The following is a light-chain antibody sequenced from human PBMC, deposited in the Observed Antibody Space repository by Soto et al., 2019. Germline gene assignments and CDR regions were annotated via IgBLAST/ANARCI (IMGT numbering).Light chain of an antibody. CDR1: QSISSY. Sequence: DIQMTQSPSSLSASLGDRLTITCRASQSISSYLHWYQQKPGKAPKLLIYAASSLQSGVPSRFSGSGSGTDFTLTISSLQPEDFATYYCQQSYNTPWTFGQGTKVDIK. V-gene: IGKV1-39*01. J-gene: IGKJ1*01. CDR3: QQSYNTPWT. CDR2: AAS.